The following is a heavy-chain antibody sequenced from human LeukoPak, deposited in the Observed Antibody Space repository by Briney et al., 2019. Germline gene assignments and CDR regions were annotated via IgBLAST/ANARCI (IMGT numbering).Heavy chain of an antibody. Sequence: GGSLRLSCAASGFTFSSYWMHWVRQAPGKGLEWVSAISGSGDSTYYADSVKGRFTISRDNSKTTLYLQMNSLRAEDTAVYYCAKGRGSIAARSIDYWGQGTLVTVSS. D-gene: IGHD6-6*01. J-gene: IGHJ4*02. CDR2: ISGSGDST. CDR3: AKGRGSIAARSIDY. V-gene: IGHV3-23*01. CDR1: GFTFSSYW.